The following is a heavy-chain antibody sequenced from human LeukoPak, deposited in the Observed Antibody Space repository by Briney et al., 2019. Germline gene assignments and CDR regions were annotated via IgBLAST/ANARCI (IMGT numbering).Heavy chain of an antibody. CDR2: IYYSGST. CDR1: GGSISSHY. CDR3: ARDSVSASIDY. V-gene: IGHV4-59*11. Sequence: SETLSLTCTVSGGSISSHYWSWIRQPPGKGLEWIGYIYYSGSTNYNPSLKSRVTISVHTSKNQFSLKLRSVTAADTAVYYCARDSVSASIDYWGQGTLVTVSS. J-gene: IGHJ4*02.